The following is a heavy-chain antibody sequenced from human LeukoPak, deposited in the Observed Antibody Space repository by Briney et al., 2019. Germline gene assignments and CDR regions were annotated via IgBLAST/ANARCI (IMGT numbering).Heavy chain of an antibody. V-gene: IGHV3-21*01. Sequence: GGSLRLSCAVSGFTFSSYSMNWVRQAPGKGLEWVSFISTSSSYIYYADSVKGRFTISRDNAKNSLYLQMNSLRAEDTAVYYCAGVQWETSPGGYYYYMDVWGKGTTVTVSS. J-gene: IGHJ6*03. CDR3: AGVQWETSPGGYYYYMDV. CDR1: GFTFSSYS. D-gene: IGHD4-23*01. CDR2: ISTSSSYI.